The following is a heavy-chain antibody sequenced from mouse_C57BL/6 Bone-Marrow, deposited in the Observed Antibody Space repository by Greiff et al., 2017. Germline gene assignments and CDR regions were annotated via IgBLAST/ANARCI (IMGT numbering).Heavy chain of an antibody. CDR1: GYTFTSYW. J-gene: IGHJ2*01. Sequence: QVQLQQPGAELVKPGASVKVSCKASGYTFTSYWMHWVKQRPGQGLEWIGRIHPSDSDTNYNQKFKGKATLTVDKSSSTAYMQLSSLTSADSAVYYCAIYPFDYYGSSYDYFDYWSQGTTLTVSS. CDR3: AIYPFDYYGSSYDYFDY. CDR2: IHPSDSDT. V-gene: IGHV1-74*01. D-gene: IGHD1-1*01.